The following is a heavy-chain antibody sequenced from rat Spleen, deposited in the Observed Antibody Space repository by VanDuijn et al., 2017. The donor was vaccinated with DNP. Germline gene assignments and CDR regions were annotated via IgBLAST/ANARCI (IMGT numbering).Heavy chain of an antibody. D-gene: IGHD1-2*01. V-gene: IGHV5-58*01. CDR1: GFTFSTYW. Sequence: EVQLVETGGGLVQPGRSLKLSCVASGFTFSTYWMFWIRQAPGKGLEWVTSINADGGSTYYPDSVKGRFTISRDNAENTVYLQMNSLRSEDTATYFCASWSPIAPISTSNYWGQGVMVTVSS. CDR2: INADGGST. CDR3: ASWSPIAPISTSNY. J-gene: IGHJ2*01.